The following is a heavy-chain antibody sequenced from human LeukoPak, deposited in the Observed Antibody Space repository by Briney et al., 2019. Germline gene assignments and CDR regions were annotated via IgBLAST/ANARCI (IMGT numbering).Heavy chain of an antibody. CDR1: GYSISSGYY. D-gene: IGHD4-11*01. J-gene: IGHJ5*02. CDR2: IYHSGST. V-gene: IGHV4-38-2*01. CDR3: ARHPYSNYWFDP. Sequence: PSETLSLTCAVSGYSISSGYYWGWIRQPPRKGLEWIGSIYHSGSTYYNPSLKSRVTISVDTSKNQISLKLSSVTAADTAVYYCARHPYSNYWFDPWGQGTLVTVSS.